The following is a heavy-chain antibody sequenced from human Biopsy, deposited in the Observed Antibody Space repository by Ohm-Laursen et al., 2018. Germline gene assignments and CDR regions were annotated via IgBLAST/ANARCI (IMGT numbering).Heavy chain of an antibody. Sequence: SDTLSLTCPASGGFISTYYWNWIRQPAGKALEWIGRIYNTGSTNYNPSLQSRVTMSVDTSKNQFSLKMSSVTAADTAVYYCARDLPYYENSGYGAFDMWGQGTMVTVSS. D-gene: IGHD3-22*01. J-gene: IGHJ3*02. CDR1: GGFISTYY. CDR2: IYNTGST. CDR3: ARDLPYYENSGYGAFDM. V-gene: IGHV4-4*07.